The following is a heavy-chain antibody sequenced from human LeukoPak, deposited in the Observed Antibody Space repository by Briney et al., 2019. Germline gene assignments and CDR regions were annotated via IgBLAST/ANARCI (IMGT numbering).Heavy chain of an antibody. CDR3: AKDPRDHSYGWNWRYFDY. CDR2: IRYDGINK. J-gene: IGHJ4*02. V-gene: IGHV3-30*02. D-gene: IGHD5-18*01. CDR1: GFTFSSCG. Sequence: GGSLRLSCAASGFTFSSCGMHWVRQAPGKGLEWVAFIRYDGINKYYADSVKGRFTISRDNSKNTLYLQMKSLRAEDTAVYYCAKDPRDHSYGWNWRYFDYWGQGTLVTVSS.